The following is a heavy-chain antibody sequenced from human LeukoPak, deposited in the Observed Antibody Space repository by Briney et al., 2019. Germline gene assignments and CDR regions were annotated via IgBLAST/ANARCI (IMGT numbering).Heavy chain of an antibody. Sequence: GSSVKVSCKASGGTFSSYAISWVRQAPGQGLEWMGRIIPIFGIANYAQKFQGRVTITADKSTSTAYMELSSLRSEDTAVYYCASDYYYGSGRTQTLFRDGMDVWGQGTTVTISS. CDR1: GGTFSSYA. CDR2: IIPIFGIA. D-gene: IGHD3-10*01. V-gene: IGHV1-69*04. J-gene: IGHJ6*02. CDR3: ASDYYYGSGRTQTLFRDGMDV.